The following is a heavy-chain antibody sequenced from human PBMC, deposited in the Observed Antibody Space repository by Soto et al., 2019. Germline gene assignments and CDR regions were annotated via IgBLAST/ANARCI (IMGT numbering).Heavy chain of an antibody. Sequence: GASVKVSCKSSGGTFSSYAISWVRQAPGQGLEWMGGIIPIFGTANYAQKFRGRVTITADESTSTAYMELSSLRSEDTAVYYCASSTMVRGVIQYYFDYWGQGTLVTVSS. CDR3: ASSTMVRGVIQYYFDY. CDR1: GGTFSSYA. D-gene: IGHD3-10*01. J-gene: IGHJ4*02. V-gene: IGHV1-69*13. CDR2: IIPIFGTA.